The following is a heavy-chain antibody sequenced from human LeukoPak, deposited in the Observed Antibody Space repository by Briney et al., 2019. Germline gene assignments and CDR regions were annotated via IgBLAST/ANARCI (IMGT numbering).Heavy chain of an antibody. CDR2: ISYDGSNK. Sequence: GGSLRLSCAASGFTFSNYGMHWVRQAPGKGLEWVAVISYDGSNKYYADSVKGRFTISRDNSKNTLYLQMNSLRAEDTAVYYCAKDRAVFGVVYAFDIGGKGTMVTVSS. J-gene: IGHJ3*02. CDR3: AKDRAVFGVVYAFDI. V-gene: IGHV3-30*18. CDR1: GFTFSNYG. D-gene: IGHD3-3*01.